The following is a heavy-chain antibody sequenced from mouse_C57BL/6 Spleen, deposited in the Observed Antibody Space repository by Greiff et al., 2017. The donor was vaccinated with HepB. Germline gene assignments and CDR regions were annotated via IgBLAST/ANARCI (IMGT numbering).Heavy chain of an antibody. CDR3: ARLGTTVVATRYFDV. CDR2: FSSGSSTI. Sequence: EVKLMESGGGLVKPGGSLKLSCAASGFTFSDYGMHWVRQAPEKGLEWVAYFSSGSSTIYYADTVKGRFSISRDNAKNTLFLQMTSLRSEDTAMYDCARLGTTVVATRYFDVWGTGTTVTVSS. D-gene: IGHD1-1*01. CDR1: GFTFSDYG. V-gene: IGHV5-17*01. J-gene: IGHJ1*03.